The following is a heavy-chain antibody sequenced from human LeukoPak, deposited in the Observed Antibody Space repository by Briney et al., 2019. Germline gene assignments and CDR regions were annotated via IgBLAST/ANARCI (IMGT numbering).Heavy chain of an antibody. D-gene: IGHD3-10*01. CDR1: GFIFDDYE. J-gene: IGHJ4*02. V-gene: IGHV3-20*04. CDR2: INWNGGST. Sequence: GGSLRLSCAASGFIFDDYEMSWVRQAPGKGLEWVSGINWNGGSTAYADSVKGRFTISRDNAKNSLYLQMNSLRAEDTALYYCASITRDYWGQGTLVTVSS. CDR3: ASITRDY.